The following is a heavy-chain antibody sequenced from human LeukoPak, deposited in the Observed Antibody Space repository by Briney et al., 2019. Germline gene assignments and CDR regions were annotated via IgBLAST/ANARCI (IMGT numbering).Heavy chain of an antibody. D-gene: IGHD3-10*01. CDR1: GFTFSSYS. Sequence: GGSLRLSCAASGFTFSSYSMNWVRQAPGKGLEWVSTISSSSGYIYYADPVKGRFTISRDNAKNSLYLQMNSLRPEDTAVYYCARLSAYYYGSYFYYYMDVWGKGTTVTVSS. CDR2: ISSSSGYI. V-gene: IGHV3-21*01. CDR3: ARLSAYYYGSYFYYYMDV. J-gene: IGHJ6*03.